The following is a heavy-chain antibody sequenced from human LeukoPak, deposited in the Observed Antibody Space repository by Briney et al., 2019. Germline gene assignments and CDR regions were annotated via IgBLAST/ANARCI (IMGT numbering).Heavy chain of an antibody. J-gene: IGHJ4*02. CDR1: GYTFTSYG. Sequence: ASVTVSCKASGYTFTSYGISWVRQAPGQGLEWMGWISAYNGNTNYAQKLQGRVTMTTDTSTSTAYMELSSLRSEDTAVYYCARGRFYDSSGYYSHPFDYWGQGTLVTVSS. V-gene: IGHV1-18*01. D-gene: IGHD3-22*01. CDR2: ISAYNGNT. CDR3: ARGRFYDSSGYYSHPFDY.